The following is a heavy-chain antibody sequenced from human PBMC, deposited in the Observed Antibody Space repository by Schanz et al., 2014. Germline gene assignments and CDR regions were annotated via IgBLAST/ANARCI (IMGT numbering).Heavy chain of an antibody. J-gene: IGHJ3*02. Sequence: EVQLVESGGGLVKPGGSLRLSCAASGFTFSSHWMHWVRQDPGKGLVWVARINSVGSNTDYADSVTGRFTISRDNSKNTVHLQMNSLRVEDTAVYYCARKMKVGVYGGKGHDSLDIWGQGTMVTVSS. V-gene: IGHV3-74*02. CDR2: INSVGSNT. CDR1: GFTFSSHW. CDR3: ARKMKVGVYGGKGHDSLDI. D-gene: IGHD3-22*01.